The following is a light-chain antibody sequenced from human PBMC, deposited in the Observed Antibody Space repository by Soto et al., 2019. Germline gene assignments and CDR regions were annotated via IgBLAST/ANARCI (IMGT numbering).Light chain of an antibody. Sequence: QPVLTQLPSASASLGASVKLTCTLSSGHSSYAIAWHQQQPEKGPRYLMKLDSDGSHTKGDAIPDRFSGSSSGAERYLTISSLQSEDEADYYCQTWGTGIHVVFGEGTKLTVL. CDR1: SGHSSYA. CDR3: QTWGTGIHVV. J-gene: IGLJ2*01. CDR2: LDSDGSH. V-gene: IGLV4-69*01.